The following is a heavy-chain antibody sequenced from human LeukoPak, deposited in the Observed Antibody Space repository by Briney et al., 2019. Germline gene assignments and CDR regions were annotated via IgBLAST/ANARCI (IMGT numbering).Heavy chain of an antibody. J-gene: IGHJ3*02. Sequence: SETLSLTCAVYNGSFSGYYWSWIRQHPGKGLEWIGYIYYSGSTYYNPSLKSRVTISVDTSKNQFSLKLSSVTAADTAVYYCARDCSGGSCYGAFDIWGQGTMVTVSS. V-gene: IGHV4-31*11. CDR2: IYYSGST. D-gene: IGHD2-15*01. CDR3: ARDCSGGSCYGAFDI. CDR1: NGSFSGYY.